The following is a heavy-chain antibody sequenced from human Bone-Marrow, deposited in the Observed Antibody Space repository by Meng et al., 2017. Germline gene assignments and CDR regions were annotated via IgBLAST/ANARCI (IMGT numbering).Heavy chain of an antibody. J-gene: IGHJ4*02. CDR3: ARGSIVGATTDFDY. Sequence: SVKVSCKASGYTFTSYGISWVRQAPGQGLEWMGGIIPIFGTANYAQKFQGRVTITADESTSTAYMELSSLRSEDTAVYYCARGSIVGATTDFDYWGQGTLVTVSS. CDR1: GYTFTSYG. D-gene: IGHD1-26*01. CDR2: IIPIFGTA. V-gene: IGHV1-69*13.